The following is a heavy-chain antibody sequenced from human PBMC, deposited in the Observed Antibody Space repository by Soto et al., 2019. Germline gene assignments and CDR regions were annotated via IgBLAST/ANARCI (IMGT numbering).Heavy chain of an antibody. CDR1: GGSFSGYY. J-gene: IGHJ6*01. CDR3: ARERTYYDFWSGYYPYYYGMDV. Sequence: QVQLQQWGAGLLKPSETLSLTCAVYGGSFSGYYWSWIRQPPGKGLEWIGEINHSGSTNYNPSLKSRVTISVDTSKNQFSLKLSSVTAADTAVYYCARERTYYDFWSGYYPYYYGMDVW. CDR2: INHSGST. V-gene: IGHV4-34*01. D-gene: IGHD3-3*01.